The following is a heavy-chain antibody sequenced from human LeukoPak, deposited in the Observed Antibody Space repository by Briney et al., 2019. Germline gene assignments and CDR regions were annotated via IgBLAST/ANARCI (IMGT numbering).Heavy chain of an antibody. J-gene: IGHJ3*02. CDR3: ARDRAGATRDDAFDI. CDR2: ISSDGSST. Sequence: GGSLRLSCAASGFTFSTYWMHWVRQAPGKGLVWVSRISSDGSSTTYADSVKGRFTISRDNAKNSLYLQMISLRAEDTAVYYCARDRAGATRDDAFDIWGQGTMVTVSS. D-gene: IGHD1-26*01. CDR1: GFTFSTYW. V-gene: IGHV3-74*01.